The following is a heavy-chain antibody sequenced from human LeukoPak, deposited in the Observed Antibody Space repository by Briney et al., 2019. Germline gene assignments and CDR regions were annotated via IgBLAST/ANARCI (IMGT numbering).Heavy chain of an antibody. Sequence: SETLSLTCTVSGGSISTGGYYWSWIRQHPEKGLEWIGYIYYSGSTYYSPSLKSRVTISVDASKNQFSLKLSSVTAADTAVYYCARGNLGLTNAFDIWGQGTMVTVSS. V-gene: IGHV4-31*03. CDR2: IYYSGST. J-gene: IGHJ3*02. D-gene: IGHD4-4*01. CDR3: ARGNLGLTNAFDI. CDR1: GGSISTGGYY.